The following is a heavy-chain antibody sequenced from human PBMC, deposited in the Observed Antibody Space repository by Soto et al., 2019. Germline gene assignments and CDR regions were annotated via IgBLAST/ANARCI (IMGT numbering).Heavy chain of an antibody. J-gene: IGHJ6*03. CDR3: ARERYCSSTSCHPPPYYYYMDV. CDR1: GGSFSGYY. Sequence: SETLSLTCAVYGGSFSGYYWSWIRQPPGKGLEWIGEINHSGSTNYNPSLKSRVTISVDTSKNQFSLKLSSVTAADTAVYYCARERYCSSTSCHPPPYYYYMDVWGKGTTVTVSS. V-gene: IGHV4-34*01. D-gene: IGHD2-2*01. CDR2: INHSGST.